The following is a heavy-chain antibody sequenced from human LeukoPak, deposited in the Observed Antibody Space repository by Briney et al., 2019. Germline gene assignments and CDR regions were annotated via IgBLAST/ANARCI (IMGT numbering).Heavy chain of an antibody. CDR3: ARLVTTVTTFEASDGMDV. V-gene: IGHV4-31*03. D-gene: IGHD4-17*01. CDR2: IYYSGST. CDR1: GGSISSGGYY. Sequence: SETLSLTCTVSGGSISSGGYYWSWIRQHPGKGVEWIGYIYYSGSTYYNPSLKSRVTISVDTSKNQFSLKLSSVTAADTAVYYCARLVTTVTTFEASDGMDVWGQGTTVTVSS. J-gene: IGHJ6*02.